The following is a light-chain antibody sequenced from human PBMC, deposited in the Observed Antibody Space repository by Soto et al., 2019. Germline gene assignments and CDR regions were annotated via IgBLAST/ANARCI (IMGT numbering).Light chain of an antibody. CDR3: QQSYITPLT. CDR1: QTIDNY. CDR2: GTF. Sequence: DIQMTQSPSSLSASVGDRVTITCRTSQTIDNYMNWYVQRPGKVPELLIYGTFILQSGVPSRFSGSGSGTDFTLTINSLQPEDCATYYCQQSYITPLTFGGGTKVEIK. V-gene: IGKV1-39*01. J-gene: IGKJ4*01.